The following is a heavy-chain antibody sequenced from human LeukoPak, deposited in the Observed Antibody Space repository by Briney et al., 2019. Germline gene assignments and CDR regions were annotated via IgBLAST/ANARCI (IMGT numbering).Heavy chain of an antibody. D-gene: IGHD3-22*01. CDR2: ISSSGSTI. J-gene: IGHJ4*02. V-gene: IGHV3-11*01. Sequence: PGGSLRLSCAASGFTFSDYYMSWRRQAPGKGLEGVSYISSSGSTINYADSVKGRFTISRDSAKKSLFLQMNSLRAEDTAVYYCARVGSSGYPIDYCGQGTLVTVSS. CDR1: GFTFSDYY. CDR3: ARVGSSGYPIDY.